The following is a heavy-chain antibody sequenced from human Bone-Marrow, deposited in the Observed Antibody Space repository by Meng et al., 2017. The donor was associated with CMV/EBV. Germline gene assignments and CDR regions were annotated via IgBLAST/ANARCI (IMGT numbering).Heavy chain of an antibody. V-gene: IGHV1-69*06. D-gene: IGHD5-24*01. CDR3: SRDPPRGVHFDH. J-gene: IGHJ4*02. CDR1: GGTFSSYA. Sequence: SVKVSCKASGGTFSSYAISWVRQAPGQGLEWMGGIIPIFGTANYAQKFQDRLTMTWDTSTTPVHMQLRSLRSEDTAVYYCSRDPPRGVHFDHWGQGTLVTVSS. CDR2: IIPIFGTA.